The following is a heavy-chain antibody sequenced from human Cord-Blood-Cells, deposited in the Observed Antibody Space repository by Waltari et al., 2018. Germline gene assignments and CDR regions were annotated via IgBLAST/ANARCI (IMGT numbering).Heavy chain of an antibody. CDR2: ISYDGSNK. Sequence: QVQLVESGGGVVQPGRSLRLSCAASGFTFSSYALPWVRQAPGKGLEWVAVISYDGSNKYYADSVKGRFTISRDNSKNTLYLQMNSLRAEDTAVYYCAGGVLDSGFDYWGQGTLVTVSS. V-gene: IGHV3-30-3*01. D-gene: IGHD6-19*01. CDR1: GFTFSSYA. CDR3: AGGVLDSGFDY. J-gene: IGHJ4*02.